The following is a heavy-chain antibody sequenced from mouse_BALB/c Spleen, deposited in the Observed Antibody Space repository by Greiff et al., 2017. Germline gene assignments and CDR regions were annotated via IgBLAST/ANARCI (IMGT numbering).Heavy chain of an antibody. D-gene: IGHD1-1*01. Sequence: EVNVVESGGGLVKPGGSLKLSCAASGFTFSSYTMSWVRQTPEKRLEWVATISSGGGNTYYPDSVKGRFTISRDNAKNNLYLQMSSLRSEDTALYYCARSYGSSYFDYWGQGTTLTVSS. J-gene: IGHJ2*01. V-gene: IGHV5-9*03. CDR3: ARSYGSSYFDY. CDR1: GFTFSSYT. CDR2: ISSGGGNT.